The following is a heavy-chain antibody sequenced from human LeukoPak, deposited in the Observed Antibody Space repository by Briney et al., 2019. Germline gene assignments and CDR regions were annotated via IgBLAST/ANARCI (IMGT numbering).Heavy chain of an antibody. CDR1: GFTFSSYA. CDR2: ISSSSSYI. D-gene: IGHD2-15*01. CDR3: ARSGVVVAALERGVASWFDP. J-gene: IGHJ5*02. Sequence: GGSLRPSCAASGFTFSSYAMNWVRQAPGKGLEWVSSISSSSSYIYYTDSVKGRFTISRDNAKNSLNLQMNSLRAEDTAVYYCARSGVVVAALERGVASWFDPWGQGTLVTVSS. V-gene: IGHV3-21*01.